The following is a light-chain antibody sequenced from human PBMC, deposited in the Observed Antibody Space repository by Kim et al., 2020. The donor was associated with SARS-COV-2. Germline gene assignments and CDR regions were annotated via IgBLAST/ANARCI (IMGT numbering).Light chain of an antibody. CDR2: LAS. CDR3: QHYSRFPYT. V-gene: IGKV1-5*03. J-gene: IGKJ2*01. Sequence: SASVGYRVTSSCRASQTISTWLAWYQQKPGKAPNLLIYLASTLESGVPSRFIGSGSGTEFTLTIDSLQPDDFATYYCQHYSRFPYTFGQGTKLE. CDR1: QTISTW.